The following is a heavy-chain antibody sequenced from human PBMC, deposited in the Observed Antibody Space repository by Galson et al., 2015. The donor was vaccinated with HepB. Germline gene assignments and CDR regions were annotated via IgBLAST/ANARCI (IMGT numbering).Heavy chain of an antibody. CDR2: FIPILGRA. D-gene: IGHD1-26*01. CDR3: ARDVWSGNYFDGVFDM. Sequence: SVKVSCKAYGGTFSSYSISWVGQAPGQGLEWVGRFIPILGRANYAQKFLVRVTITADNSTNTSYMEVSSLRPEDTAVYYCARDVWSGNYFDGVFDMWGQGTMVTVSS. V-gene: IGHV1-69*04. CDR1: GGTFSSYS. J-gene: IGHJ3*02.